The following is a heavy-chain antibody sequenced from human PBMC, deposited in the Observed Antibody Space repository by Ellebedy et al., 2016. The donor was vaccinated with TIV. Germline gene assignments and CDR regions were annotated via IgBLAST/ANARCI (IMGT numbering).Heavy chain of an antibody. J-gene: IGHJ6*02. CDR3: ARDPWSYGDYYYYGMDV. CDR1: GFTFNSYG. CDR2: IRYDGSDK. V-gene: IGHV3-30*02. Sequence: GESLKISCAASGFTFNSYGMHWVRQAPGKGLEWVTFIRYDGSDKYYADSVKGRFTVSRDNSKNTLYLRINSLRAEDTAVYYCARDPWSYGDYYYYGMDVWGQGTTVIVSS. D-gene: IGHD5-18*01.